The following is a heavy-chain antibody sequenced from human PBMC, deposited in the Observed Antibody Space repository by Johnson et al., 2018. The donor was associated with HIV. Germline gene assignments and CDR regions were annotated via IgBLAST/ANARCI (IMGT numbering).Heavy chain of an antibody. CDR2: IFSVGGA. CDR1: GITVSSNY. CDR3: ARAKGGSYSDEQGAFEI. Sequence: VQLVESGGGLVQPGGSLRLSCAASGITVSSNYMSWVRQAPGKGLEWVSVIFSVGGAYYADSVKGRFIISRDNSKNMLYLHMNSLRPEDTALYYCARAKGGSYSDEQGAFEIWGQGTMVTVSS. V-gene: IGHV3-66*02. D-gene: IGHD1-26*01. J-gene: IGHJ3*02.